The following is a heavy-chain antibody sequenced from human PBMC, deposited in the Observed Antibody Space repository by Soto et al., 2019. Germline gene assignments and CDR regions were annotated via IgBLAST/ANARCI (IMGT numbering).Heavy chain of an antibody. CDR2: IGGSGSNT. D-gene: IGHD3-9*01. V-gene: IGHV3-23*01. Sequence: GGSLRLSCAASGFTFDDYAMSWVRQAPGKGLEWVSGIGGSGSNTYYADSVKGRFTISRDNSKNTLFLQMNNLRAEDTAEYYCARVVRHFDTPYGMDVWGQGTTVTVSS. CDR1: GFTFDDYA. J-gene: IGHJ6*02. CDR3: ARVVRHFDTPYGMDV.